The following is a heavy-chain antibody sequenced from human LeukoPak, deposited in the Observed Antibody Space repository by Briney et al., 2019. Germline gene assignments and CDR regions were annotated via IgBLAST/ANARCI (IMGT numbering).Heavy chain of an antibody. CDR1: GDSITYFY. J-gene: IGHJ6*03. V-gene: IGHV4-4*07. CDR2: ISSSGST. D-gene: IGHD6-19*01. Sequence: SETLSLTCSVSGDSITYFYWSWIRQAAGKGLEWIGRISSSGSTDYNASLKSRVTMSVDTSKNQFSLKLSSVTAADTAVYYCARNRSGRYYYYMDVWGKGTTVTISS. CDR3: ARNRSGRYYYYMDV.